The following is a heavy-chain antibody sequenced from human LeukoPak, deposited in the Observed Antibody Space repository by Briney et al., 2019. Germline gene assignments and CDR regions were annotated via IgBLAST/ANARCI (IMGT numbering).Heavy chain of an antibody. CDR3: ARLPTGYSSSWYWRGY. J-gene: IGHJ4*02. V-gene: IGHV4-38-2*01. Sequence: SETLSLTCAVSGYSISSGYYWGWIRQPPGKGLEWIGSIYQSGSTYYNPSLKSRVTISVDTSKNQFSLKLSSVTAADTAVYYCARLPTGYSSSWYWRGYWGQGTLVTVSS. D-gene: IGHD6-13*01. CDR2: IYQSGST. CDR1: GYSISSGYY.